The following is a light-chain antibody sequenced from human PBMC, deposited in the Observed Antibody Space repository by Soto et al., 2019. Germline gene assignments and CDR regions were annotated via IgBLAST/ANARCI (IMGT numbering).Light chain of an antibody. J-gene: IGLJ1*01. Sequence: QSVRTQPASVSGSPGQSIAISCTGTSSDVGAYNYVSWYQQHPGKVPKLVIYDVTNRPSGVSDRFSGSKSGNTASLTISGLQAEDEADYYCSSYTSNTTPYVFGTGTKVTVL. CDR2: DVT. CDR1: SSDVGAYNY. V-gene: IGLV2-14*01. CDR3: SSYTSNTTPYV.